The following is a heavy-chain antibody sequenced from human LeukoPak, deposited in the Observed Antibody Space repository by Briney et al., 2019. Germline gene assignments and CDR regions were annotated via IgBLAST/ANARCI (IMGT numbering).Heavy chain of an antibody. CDR1: GFTFSNYW. CDR3: ARDPSRGYAFGYGDY. Sequence: GGSLRLSCAASGFTFSNYWMNWVRQPPGKRLEWVANIYRDGSETYYVDSVKGRFTISRDNAKYSLYLQMNGLRAEDTAVYYCARDPSRGYAFGYGDYWGQGTLVTVSS. CDR2: IYRDGSET. D-gene: IGHD5-18*01. J-gene: IGHJ4*02. V-gene: IGHV3-7*01.